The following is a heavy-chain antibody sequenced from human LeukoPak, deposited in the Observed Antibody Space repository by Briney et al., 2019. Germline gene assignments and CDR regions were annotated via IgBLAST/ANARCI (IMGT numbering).Heavy chain of an antibody. CDR2: INPSGGST. V-gene: IGHV1-46*01. J-gene: IGHJ4*02. CDR1: GYTFTSYD. D-gene: IGHD2-21*02. CDR3: ARGRGPYDYYKV. Sequence: ASVKVSCKASGYTFTSYDMHWVRQAPGQGLEWMGIINPSGGSTTYAQKFQGRVTMTRDTSTSTVYMELSSLTSEDTSVYYCARGRGPYDYYKVWGQGTLVTVSS.